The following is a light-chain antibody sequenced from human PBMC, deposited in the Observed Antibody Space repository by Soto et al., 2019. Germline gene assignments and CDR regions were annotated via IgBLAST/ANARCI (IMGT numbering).Light chain of an antibody. V-gene: IGKV1-12*01. CDR2: GIS. J-gene: IGKJ4*01. CDR3: QQAATFPFT. Sequence: DIQMTQSPSSVSASVGDRVIITCRASQAVGNWLAWYQQKRGNAPKLLINGISTVQGGVPSMFSGSESGTDFTLTISSVQPDYSATYYCQQAATFPFTFGGGTEVEIK. CDR1: QAVGNW.